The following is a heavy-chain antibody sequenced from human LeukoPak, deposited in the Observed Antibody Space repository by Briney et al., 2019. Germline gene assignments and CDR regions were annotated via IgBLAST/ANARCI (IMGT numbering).Heavy chain of an antibody. V-gene: IGHV4-30-2*01. Sequence: SETLSLTCAVSGGSISSGGYSWSWIRQPPGKGLEWIGYIYHSGSTYYNPSLKSRVTISVDRSKNQFSLKLSSVTAADTAVYYCARDRKGTVTSTDAFDIWGQGTMGTVSS. CDR1: GGSISSGGYS. J-gene: IGHJ3*02. D-gene: IGHD4-17*01. CDR3: ARDRKGTVTSTDAFDI. CDR2: IYHSGST.